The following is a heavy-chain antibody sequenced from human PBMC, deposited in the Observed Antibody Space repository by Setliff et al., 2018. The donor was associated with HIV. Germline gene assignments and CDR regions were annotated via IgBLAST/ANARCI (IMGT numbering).Heavy chain of an antibody. V-gene: IGHV3-53*01. CDR2: VYSGGST. CDR3: SLCYYGSGRLDY. Sequence: PSETLSLTCTVSGGSISSGGYYWTWVRQAPGKGLEWVSVVYSGGSTYYADSVKGRFTISRDNAKNSLFLQMNSLRAEDTAVYYCSLCYYGSGRLDYWGQGTLVTVSS. CDR1: GGSISSGGYY. J-gene: IGHJ4*02. D-gene: IGHD3-10*01.